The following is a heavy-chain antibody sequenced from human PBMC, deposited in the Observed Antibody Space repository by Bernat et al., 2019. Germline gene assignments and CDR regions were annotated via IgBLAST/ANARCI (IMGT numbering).Heavy chain of an antibody. CDR2: IYYSGTT. J-gene: IGHJ5*02. CDR3: ARDSSPMIRWFDP. CDR1: GGSISSGGYY. Sequence: QVQLQESGPGLVKPSQTLSLTCTVSGGSISSGGYYWSWIRQHPGKGLEWIGYIYYSGTTYYNPSLRSRVTISVDTSKNQFSLKLYSVTAADTAVYYCARDSSPMIRWFDPWGQGALVTVSS. D-gene: IGHD3-16*01. V-gene: IGHV4-31*03.